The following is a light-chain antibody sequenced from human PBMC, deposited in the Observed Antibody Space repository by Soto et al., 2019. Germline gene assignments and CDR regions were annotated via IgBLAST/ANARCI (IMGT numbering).Light chain of an antibody. V-gene: IGLV2-11*01. Sequence: QAVVTQPRSVSGSPGQSVTISCTGTSSDVGGYNFVSWYQQHPGKAPELMIYDVNKWPSGVPDRFSGSKSGNTASLTISGLQADDEADYYCCSPAGSYTWVFGGGTKLTVL. CDR2: DVN. CDR3: CSPAGSYTWV. J-gene: IGLJ3*02. CDR1: SSDVGGYNF.